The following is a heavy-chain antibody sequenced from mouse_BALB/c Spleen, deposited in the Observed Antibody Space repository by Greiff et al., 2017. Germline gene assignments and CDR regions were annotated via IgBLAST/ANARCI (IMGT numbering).Heavy chain of an antibody. CDR1: GFTLSSYG. CDR2: ISSGGSYT. Sequence: EVQLVESGGDLVKPGGSLKLSCAASGFTLSSYGMSWVRQTLDKRLEWVATISSGGSYTYYPHSVKGRFTITRDNAKNALYLQMSSLKSEDTAMYDSARHGNYEYERGYAMDYWGQGTSGTVSS. D-gene: IGHD2-4*01. J-gene: IGHJ4*01. CDR3: ARHGNYEYERGYAMDY. V-gene: IGHV5-6*01.